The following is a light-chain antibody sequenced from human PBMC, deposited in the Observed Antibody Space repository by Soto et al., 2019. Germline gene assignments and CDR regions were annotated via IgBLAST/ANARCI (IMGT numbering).Light chain of an antibody. CDR1: SSDVGGYNY. J-gene: IGLJ1*01. CDR2: DVS. V-gene: IGLV2-14*01. CDR3: TSYTSSITYV. Sequence: QSALTQPASVSGSPGQSITISCTGTSSDVGGYNYVSWYQQHPGKAPKLMIYDVSNRPSGVSSRFSGSKSGNTASLTISGLQAEDEAYYYCTSYTSSITYVFGPGTKLTVL.